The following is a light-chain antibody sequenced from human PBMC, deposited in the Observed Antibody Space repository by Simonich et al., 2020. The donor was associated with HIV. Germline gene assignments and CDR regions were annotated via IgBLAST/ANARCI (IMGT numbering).Light chain of an antibody. V-gene: IGKV4-1*01. CDR3: QQYYSTPYT. J-gene: IGKJ2*01. Sequence: DIVMTQSPDSLAVSLGERATINCKSSQSLLYSSNNKNYLAWYQQKPGQPPKLRIYGASTRESGVPDRFSGSGSGTDFTLTISSLQAEDVAVYYCQQYYSTPYTFGQGTKLEIK. CDR1: QSLLYSSNNKNY. CDR2: GAS.